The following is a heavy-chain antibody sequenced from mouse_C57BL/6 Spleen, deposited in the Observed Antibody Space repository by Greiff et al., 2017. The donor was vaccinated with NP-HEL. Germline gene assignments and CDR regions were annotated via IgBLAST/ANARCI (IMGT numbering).Heavy chain of an antibody. CDR2: INPNNGGT. V-gene: IGHV1-26*01. CDR1: GYTFTDYY. Sequence: EVQLQQSGPELVKPGASVKISCKASGYTFTDYYMNWVKQSHGKSLEWIGDINPNNGGTSYNQKFKGKATLTVDKSSSTAYMELRSLTSEDSAVYYCARKGGNYPYAMDYWGQGTSVTVSS. CDR3: ARKGGNYPYAMDY. J-gene: IGHJ4*01. D-gene: IGHD2-1*01.